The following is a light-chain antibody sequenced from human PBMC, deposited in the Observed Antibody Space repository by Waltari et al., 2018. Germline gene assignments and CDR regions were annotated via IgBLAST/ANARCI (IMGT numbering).Light chain of an antibody. Sequence: QSALTQPRSVSGSPGLSVTISCTGTSGDVGGYNYVSWYQHHPGKAPKLLIYDVTNRPAGVLDRFSGSRSGNTASQTIYGLHADDEADYYCCSYAGSIFIRVCGGGTKLTVL. J-gene: IGLJ3*02. V-gene: IGLV2-11*01. CDR2: DVT. CDR3: CSYAGSIFIRV. CDR1: SGDVGGYNY.